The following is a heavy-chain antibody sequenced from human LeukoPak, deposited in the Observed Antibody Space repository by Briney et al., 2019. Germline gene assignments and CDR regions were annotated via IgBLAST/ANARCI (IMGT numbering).Heavy chain of an antibody. J-gene: IGHJ5*02. CDR3: ARGISSRSFDP. D-gene: IGHD3-3*02. CDR2: TYYRSKWYN. Sequence: SQTLSLTCAISGDSVSSDSVAWNWIRQSPSRGLEWLGRTYYRSKWYNDYVVSVKSRITINPDTSKNQFSLQPNSVTPEDTAVYYCARGISSRSFDPWGQGTLVTVSS. V-gene: IGHV6-1*01. CDR1: GDSVSSDSVA.